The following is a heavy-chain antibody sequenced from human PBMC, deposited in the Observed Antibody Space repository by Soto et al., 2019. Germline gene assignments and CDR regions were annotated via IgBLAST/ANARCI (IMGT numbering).Heavy chain of an antibody. Sequence: GGSLRLSCAASGFTFSSYWMSWVRQAPGKGLEWVAKIKQDGSEKYYVDSMKGRFTISRDNAKNSLYLQMNSLRAEDRAVYYCARVGASGDDPDAFDIWGQGTMVTVSS. V-gene: IGHV3-7*01. CDR1: GFTFSSYW. CDR3: ARVGASGDDPDAFDI. J-gene: IGHJ3*02. CDR2: IKQDGSEK. D-gene: IGHD5-12*01.